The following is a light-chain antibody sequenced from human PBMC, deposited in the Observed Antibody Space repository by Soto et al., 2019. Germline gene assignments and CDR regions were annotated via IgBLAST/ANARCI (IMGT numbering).Light chain of an antibody. V-gene: IGKV3-20*01. CDR3: QQYDTSPPLYT. J-gene: IGKJ2*01. CDR1: QSVDSTY. CDR2: ATS. Sequence: EIVLTQSPGTLSLSPGEGATLSCRASQSVDSTYLAWYQQKPGQAPRLLIYATSSRAAGVPDRFTGSGSGTDFTLTITRVEPEDFAVYYCQQYDTSPPLYTFGQGTKLDIK.